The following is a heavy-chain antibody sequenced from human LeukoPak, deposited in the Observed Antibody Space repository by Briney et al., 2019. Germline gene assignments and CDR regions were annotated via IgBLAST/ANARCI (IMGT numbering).Heavy chain of an antibody. CDR1: GGSISSGSYY. CDR2: IYYSGNT. D-gene: IGHD2-15*01. Sequence: PSQTLSLTCTVSGGSISSGSYYWSWMRQPPGTGLEWLGYIYYSGNTNYNPSLKSRVTMSVDTSKNQFSLNLNSVTAADTAVYYCARLLAGCPGGRCRAHFDYWGQGTLVTVSS. CDR3: ARLLAGCPGGRCRAHFDY. J-gene: IGHJ4*02. V-gene: IGHV4-61*01.